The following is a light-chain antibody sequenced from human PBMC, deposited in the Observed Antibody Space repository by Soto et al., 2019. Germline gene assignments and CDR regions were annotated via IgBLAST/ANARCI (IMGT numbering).Light chain of an antibody. V-gene: IGKV3-15*01. Sequence: EIVMTQSPASLSVPPEERATLSCRASQSVSTNFAWYLQKPGQAPRLLIYGASTRATAVPARFTASGSGTEFTLSISSXQSDDFGVYYCQQYDTWPRTFGQGTKVDIK. J-gene: IGKJ1*01. CDR2: GAS. CDR3: QQYDTWPRT. CDR1: QSVSTN.